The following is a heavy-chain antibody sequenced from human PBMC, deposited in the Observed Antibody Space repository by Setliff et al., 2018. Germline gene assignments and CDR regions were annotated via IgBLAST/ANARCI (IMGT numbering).Heavy chain of an antibody. Sequence: LRLSCAASGFTFHAYAMSWVRQAPGKGLEWVSAITFGSLSRYYADSVKGRFTISRDNSKNTLFLEMNSLRAEDTAVYYCARDHGTVPGVDYMDVWGKGTTVTVSS. J-gene: IGHJ6*03. D-gene: IGHD1-1*01. V-gene: IGHV3-23*01. CDR3: ARDHGTVPGVDYMDV. CDR1: GFTFHAYA. CDR2: ITFGSLSR.